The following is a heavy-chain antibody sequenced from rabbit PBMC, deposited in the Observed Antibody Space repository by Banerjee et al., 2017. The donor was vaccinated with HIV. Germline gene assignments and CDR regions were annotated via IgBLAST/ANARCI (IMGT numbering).Heavy chain of an antibody. Sequence: QEQLEESGGDLVKPEGSLTLTCKASGFSFSYKYVMCWVRQAPGKGLEWIGCIYTGDGSTYCASWVNGRFSISETSSTTVTLQMTSLTAADTATYFCARYNGWGGFGLWGPGTLVTVS. V-gene: IGHV1S45*01. CDR2: IYTGDGST. D-gene: IGHD4-1*01. J-gene: IGHJ4*01. CDR1: GFSFSYKYV. CDR3: ARYNGWGGFGL.